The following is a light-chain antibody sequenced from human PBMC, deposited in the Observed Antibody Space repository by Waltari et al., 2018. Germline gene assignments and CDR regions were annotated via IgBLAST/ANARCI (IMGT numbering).Light chain of an antibody. CDR1: APDLGGYTY. CDR2: DVS. V-gene: IGLV2-14*01. J-gene: IGLJ3*02. CDR3: CSFTSSSTWV. Sequence: QSALTQPAYVSGSPGQSITISCTGTAPDLGGYTYVPWYQQRPGKAPKLIIFDVSSRPSGISNRFSGSKFGNTASLTISGLQPEDEADYYCCSFTSSSTWVFGGGTKLTVL.